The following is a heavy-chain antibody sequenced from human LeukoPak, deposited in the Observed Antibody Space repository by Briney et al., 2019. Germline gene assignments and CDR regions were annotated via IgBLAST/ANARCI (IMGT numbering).Heavy chain of an antibody. V-gene: IGHV1-46*01. J-gene: IGHJ3*02. CDR1: GYTFTSYY. CDR2: INPSGGST. CDR3: ARGGGYCSGGSCDSGAFGI. Sequence: ASVKVSCKASGYTFTSYYMHWVRQAPGQGLEWMGIINPSGGSTSYAQKFQGRVTMTRDTSTSTVYMELSSLRSEDTAVYYCARGGGYCSGGSCDSGAFGIWGQGTMVTVSS. D-gene: IGHD2-15*01.